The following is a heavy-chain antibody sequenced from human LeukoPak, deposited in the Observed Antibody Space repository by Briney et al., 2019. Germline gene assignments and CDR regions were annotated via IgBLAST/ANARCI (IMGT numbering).Heavy chain of an antibody. J-gene: IGHJ4*02. Sequence: ASVKVSCKASGYTFTSYGISWVRQAPGQGLEWMGWISAYNDNTNYAQKLQGRVTMTTDTSTSTAYMELRSLRSDDTAVYYCARDSADSGYDRSDYWGQGTLVTVSS. D-gene: IGHD5-12*01. V-gene: IGHV1-18*01. CDR3: ARDSADSGYDRSDY. CDR2: ISAYNDNT. CDR1: GYTFTSYG.